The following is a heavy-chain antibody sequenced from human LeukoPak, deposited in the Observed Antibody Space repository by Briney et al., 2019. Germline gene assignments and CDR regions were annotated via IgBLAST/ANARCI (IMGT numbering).Heavy chain of an antibody. V-gene: IGHV4-4*09. CDR1: GGPISSSY. J-gene: IGHJ4*02. CDR2: IHTSGNT. CDR3: ARQAYYSASGSWTGFDY. D-gene: IGHD3-10*01. Sequence: SETLSLTCTVSGGPISSSYWSWIRQPPGKALEGIGYIHTSGNTNYNPSLKSRVTTSVDTSKNQFALKLSSVTAADTAVYYCARQAYYSASGSWTGFDYWGQGTLVIVSS.